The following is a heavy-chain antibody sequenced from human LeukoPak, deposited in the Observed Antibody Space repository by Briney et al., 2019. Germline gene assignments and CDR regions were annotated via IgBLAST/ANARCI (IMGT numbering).Heavy chain of an antibody. D-gene: IGHD3-22*01. CDR2: IKSKTDGGTT. Sequence: PGGSLRLSCAASGFTFSNAWMSWVRQAPGKGLEWVGRIKSKTDGGTTDYAAPVKGRFTISRDDSKNTLYLQMNSLKTEDTAVYYCTTSHYYDSSGYYLPDYWGQGTLVTVSS. CDR1: GFTFSNAW. J-gene: IGHJ4*02. V-gene: IGHV3-15*01. CDR3: TTSHYYDSSGYYLPDY.